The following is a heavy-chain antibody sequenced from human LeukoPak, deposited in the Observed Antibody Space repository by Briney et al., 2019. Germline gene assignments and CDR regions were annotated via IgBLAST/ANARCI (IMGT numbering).Heavy chain of an antibody. J-gene: IGHJ6*02. CDR1: GYTFTSYG. CDR3: ARLGVAVFPYYYYGMDV. CDR2: ISAYNGNT. D-gene: IGHD2-15*01. Sequence: GASVNVSCKASGYTFTSYGISWVRQAPGQGLEWMGWISAYNGNTNYAQKLQGRVTMTTDTSTSTAYMELRSLRSDDTAVYYCARLGVAVFPYYYYGMDVWGQGTTVTVSS. V-gene: IGHV1-18*01.